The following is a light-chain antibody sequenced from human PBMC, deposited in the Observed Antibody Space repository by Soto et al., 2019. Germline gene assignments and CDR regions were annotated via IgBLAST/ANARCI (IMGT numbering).Light chain of an antibody. CDR3: QRRSNWLT. J-gene: IGKJ4*01. CDR1: QSVRSY. CDR2: DAS. Sequence: EIVLTQSPATLSLSPGESATLSCRASQSVRSYLAWYQQKPGQAPRLLIYDASNRATGIPARFSGSGSGTDFTLTISSLEPEDFAVYYCQRRSNWLTFGGGTKVEIK. V-gene: IGKV3-11*01.